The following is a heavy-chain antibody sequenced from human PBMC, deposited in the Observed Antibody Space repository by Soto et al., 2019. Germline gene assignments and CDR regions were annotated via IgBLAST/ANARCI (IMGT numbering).Heavy chain of an antibody. D-gene: IGHD1-7*01. CDR1: GGSFTSNNW. J-gene: IGHJ4*02. Sequence: SETLSLTCAVSGGSFTSNNWWTWVRQPPGQGLEWIGEIYRTGSTNYKPSLKSRVTISLDKSENQFSLKVTSLTAADTAVYYCASRDPGTSVDYWGQGTLVTVPQ. V-gene: IGHV4-4*02. CDR3: ASRDPGTSVDY. CDR2: IYRTGST.